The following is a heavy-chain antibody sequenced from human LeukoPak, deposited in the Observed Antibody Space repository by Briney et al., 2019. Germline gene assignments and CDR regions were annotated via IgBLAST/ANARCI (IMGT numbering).Heavy chain of an antibody. V-gene: IGHV1-3*01. CDR3: ARASYYDFWSGYYGLKGYYYYGMDV. D-gene: IGHD3-3*01. CDR2: INAGNGNT. Sequence: ASVKVSCKASGYTFTSYAMHWVRQAPGQRLEWMGWINAGNGNTKYSQKFQGRVTITRDTSASTAYMELSSLRSEDTAVYYCARASYYDFWSGYYGLKGYYYYGMDVWGQGTTVTVSS. J-gene: IGHJ6*02. CDR1: GYTFTSYA.